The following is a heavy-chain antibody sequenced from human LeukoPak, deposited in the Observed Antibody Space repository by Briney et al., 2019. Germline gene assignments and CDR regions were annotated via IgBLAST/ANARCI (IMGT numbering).Heavy chain of an antibody. CDR3: ATRGGFYYDSSGYRDY. Sequence: ASVKVSCKVSGYTLTELSMHWVRQAPGKGLEWMGGFDPEDGETIYAQKFQGRVTMTEGTSTDTAYMELSSLTSEDTAVYYCATRGGFYYDSSGYRDYWGQGTLVTVSS. D-gene: IGHD3-22*01. V-gene: IGHV1-24*01. CDR1: GYTLTELS. CDR2: FDPEDGET. J-gene: IGHJ4*02.